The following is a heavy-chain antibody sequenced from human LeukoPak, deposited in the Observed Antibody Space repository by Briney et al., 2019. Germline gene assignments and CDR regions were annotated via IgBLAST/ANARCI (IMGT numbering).Heavy chain of an antibody. CDR2: MDPNSGIT. Sequence: GASVKVSCKASGNTFTSYDINWVRQATGQGLEWMGRMDPNSGITGYAQKFQGRVTMTRNTSINTAYMELSSLRSEDTAVYYCARPRQLWSYGMDVWGQGTTVTVSS. V-gene: IGHV1-8*01. J-gene: IGHJ6*02. CDR1: GNTFTSYD. D-gene: IGHD5-18*01. CDR3: ARPRQLWSYGMDV.